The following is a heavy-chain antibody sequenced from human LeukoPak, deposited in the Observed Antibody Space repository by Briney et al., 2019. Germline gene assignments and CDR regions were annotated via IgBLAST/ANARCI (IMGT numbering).Heavy chain of an antibody. CDR3: ARDPRGIVGANHNWFDP. V-gene: IGHV4-39*07. Sequence: SETLSLTCTVSGGSISSSSYYWGWTRQPPGKGLEWIGSIYYSGSTNYNPSLKSRVTMSVDTSKSQFSLKLISVTAADTAVYYCARDPRGIVGANHNWFDPWGQGTLVTVSS. D-gene: IGHD1-26*01. J-gene: IGHJ5*02. CDR1: GGSISSSSYY. CDR2: IYYSGST.